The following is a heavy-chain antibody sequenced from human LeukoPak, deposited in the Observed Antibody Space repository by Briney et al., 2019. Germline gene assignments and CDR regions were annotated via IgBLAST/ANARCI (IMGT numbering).Heavy chain of an antibody. Sequence: SGTLSLTCAVSGGSISSSNWWSWVRQPPGKGLEWIGEIYHSGSTNYNPSLKSRVTISVDKSKNQFSLKLSSATAADTAVYYCASFGVTATTFDYWGQGTLVTVSS. J-gene: IGHJ4*02. CDR2: IYHSGST. CDR3: ASFGVTATTFDY. V-gene: IGHV4-4*02. CDR1: GGSISSSNW. D-gene: IGHD2-21*02.